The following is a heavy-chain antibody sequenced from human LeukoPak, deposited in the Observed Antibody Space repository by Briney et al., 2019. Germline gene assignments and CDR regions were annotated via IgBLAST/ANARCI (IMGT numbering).Heavy chain of an antibody. CDR3: AKHYYDSSGYWGGTNFGDAFDI. Sequence: SETLSLTCTVSGGSISSYYWSWIRHPPGKGLEWIGYIYTSGSANYNPSLKSRVTISGDTSKNQFSLRLSSVTAADTAVYYCAKHYYDSSGYWGGTNFGDAFDIWGQGTMVTVSS. CDR1: GGSISSYY. D-gene: IGHD3-22*01. J-gene: IGHJ3*02. CDR2: IYTSGSA. V-gene: IGHV4-4*09.